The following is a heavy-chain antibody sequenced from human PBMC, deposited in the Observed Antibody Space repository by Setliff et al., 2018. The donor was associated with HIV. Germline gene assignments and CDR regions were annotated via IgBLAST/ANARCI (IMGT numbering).Heavy chain of an antibody. D-gene: IGHD3-10*01. J-gene: IGHJ4*02. V-gene: IGHV4-34*12. Sequence: PSETLSLTCTLYGGSLTNYYWTWIRQSPEKGLEWIGEIVDSGTTNYSPSLKSRVTISLDTSKKQFSLRLNSVTAADTGVYFCARKPSIRGRPFDSWGQGTVVTVSS. CDR3: ARKPSIRGRPFDS. CDR2: IVDSGTT. CDR1: GGSLTNYY.